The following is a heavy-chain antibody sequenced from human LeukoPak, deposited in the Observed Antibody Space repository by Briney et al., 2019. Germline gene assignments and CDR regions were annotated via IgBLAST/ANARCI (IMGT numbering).Heavy chain of an antibody. D-gene: IGHD6-6*01. CDR2: INPNSGGT. Sequence: GASVKVSCKASGYTFTGYYMHWVRQAPGQGLEGMGWINPNSGGTNYAQKFQGRVTMNRDTSISTAYMELSRLRSDDTAVYYCASNAYSSSEIDYWGQGTLVTVSS. CDR1: GYTFTGYY. J-gene: IGHJ4*02. CDR3: ASNAYSSSEIDY. V-gene: IGHV1-2*02.